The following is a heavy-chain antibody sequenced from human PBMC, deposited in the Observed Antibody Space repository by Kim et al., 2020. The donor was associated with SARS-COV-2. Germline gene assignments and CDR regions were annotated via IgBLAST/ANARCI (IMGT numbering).Heavy chain of an antibody. Sequence: YYTPSPKSRVTISVDTAKNQFSLILNSVTAADTAVYYCARRGGSGRSHDYWGQGTLVIVSS. CDR3: ARRGGSGRSHDY. V-gene: IGHV4-39*01. D-gene: IGHD3-10*01. J-gene: IGHJ4*02.